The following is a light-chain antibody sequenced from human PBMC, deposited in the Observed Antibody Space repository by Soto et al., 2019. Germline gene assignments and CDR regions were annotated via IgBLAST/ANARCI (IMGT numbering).Light chain of an antibody. CDR1: QSFNSNY. CDR2: GAS. J-gene: IGKJ5*01. Sequence: EIVLTQSPGTLSLSPGERATLSCRASQSFNSNYLAWYQQKPGQAPRLLIYGASSRATGIPDRFSGSGSGTDFTLTITSLQPEDFATYYCQQSYGTPITFGQGTRLDIK. CDR3: QQSYGTPIT. V-gene: IGKV3-20*01.